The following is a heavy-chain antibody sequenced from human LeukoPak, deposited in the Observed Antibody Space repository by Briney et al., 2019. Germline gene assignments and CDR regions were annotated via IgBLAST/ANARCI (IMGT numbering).Heavy chain of an antibody. V-gene: IGHV3-23*01. CDR1: GFTFSSYA. Sequence: GSLRLSCAASGFTFSSYATSWVRQAPGKGLEWVSAISGSGGSTYYADSVKDRFTISRDNSKNTLYLQMNSLRAEDTAVYYCARLQRDGYNLGYFQHWGQGTLVTVSS. D-gene: IGHD5-24*01. CDR3: ARLQRDGYNLGYFQH. J-gene: IGHJ1*01. CDR2: ISGSGGST.